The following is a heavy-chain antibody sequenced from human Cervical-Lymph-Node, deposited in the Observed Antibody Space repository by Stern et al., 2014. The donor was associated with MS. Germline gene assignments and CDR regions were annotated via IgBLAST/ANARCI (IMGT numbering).Heavy chain of an antibody. Sequence: VQLVESGGGLVKPGGSLRISCAASGFSFRNYYMSWIRQAPGKGLEWVSYISSSGYHIEYADSVKGRFTISKDNTQRSPDLQMNSLRADDTAVYYCARADGSSYDYWGQGTLVTVSS. J-gene: IGHJ4*02. CDR1: GFSFRNYY. CDR2: ISSSGYHI. CDR3: ARADGSSYDY. D-gene: IGHD3-10*01. V-gene: IGHV3-11*01.